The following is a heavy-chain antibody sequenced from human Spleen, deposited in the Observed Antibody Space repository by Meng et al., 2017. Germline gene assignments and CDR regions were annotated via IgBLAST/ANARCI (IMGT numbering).Heavy chain of an antibody. Sequence: QVQVVESGGGVVQPGRSLRLSCAASGFTFSSYGMHWVRQAPGKGLEWVAVTSYDGSNKYYADSVKGRFTISRDNSKNTLYLQMNSLRPEDTAVYYCAKVPYDSSGYPGVLDYWGQGTLVTVSS. D-gene: IGHD3-22*01. V-gene: IGHV3-30*18. CDR2: TSYDGSNK. J-gene: IGHJ4*02. CDR1: GFTFSSYG. CDR3: AKVPYDSSGYPGVLDY.